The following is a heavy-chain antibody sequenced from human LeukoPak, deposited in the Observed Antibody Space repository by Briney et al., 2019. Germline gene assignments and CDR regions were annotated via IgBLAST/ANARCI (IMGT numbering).Heavy chain of an antibody. J-gene: IGHJ6*03. CDR1: GGSISSYY. D-gene: IGHD6-19*01. CDR3: AGEGQQWGGYYYYYMDV. V-gene: IGHV4-59*01. Sequence: SETLSLTSTVPGGSISSYYWSWIRPPPEKGLERIGYIYYSGSTNYNPSLKSRVTISVDTSKKQFSLKLSSVTATDTAVYYCAGEGQQWGGYYYYYMDVWGKGTTVTVSS. CDR2: IYYSGST.